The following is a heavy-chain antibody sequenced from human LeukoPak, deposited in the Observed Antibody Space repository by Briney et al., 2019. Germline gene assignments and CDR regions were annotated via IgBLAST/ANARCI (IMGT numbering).Heavy chain of an antibody. D-gene: IGHD5-24*01. J-gene: IGHJ4*02. V-gene: IGHV1-69*01. Sequence: QAPGQGLEWMGGIIPIFGTANYAQKFQGRVTITADESTSTAYMELSSLRSEDTAVYYCARGRRWLQLYFDYWGQGILVTVSS. CDR3: ARGRRWLQLYFDY. CDR2: IIPIFGTA.